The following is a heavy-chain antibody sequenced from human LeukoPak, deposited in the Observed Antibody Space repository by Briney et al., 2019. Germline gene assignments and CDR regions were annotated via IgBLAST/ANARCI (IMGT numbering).Heavy chain of an antibody. Sequence: GGSLRLSCAASGFTYTDYWMTWVRQAPGKGLEWVANTSPNGNQKYYADSVKGRFTISRDNARNSLYLQMSGLRVEDTALFYCVRGGVNIRHAFEAWGQGTMVTVSS. CDR2: TSPNGNQK. J-gene: IGHJ3*01. V-gene: IGHV3-7*04. CDR3: VRGGVNIRHAFEA. CDR1: GFTYTDYW. D-gene: IGHD3-10*01.